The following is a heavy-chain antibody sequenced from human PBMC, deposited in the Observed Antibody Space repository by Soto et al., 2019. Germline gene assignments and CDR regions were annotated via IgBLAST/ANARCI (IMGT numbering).Heavy chain of an antibody. CDR1: GGSISSYY. V-gene: IGHV4-59*01. D-gene: IGHD4-4*01. Sequence: SETLSLTCTASGGSISSYYWSWIRQPPGKGLEWIGYIYYSGSTNYNPSLKSRVTISVDTSKNQFSLKLSSVTAADTAVYYCAGSPYYSNFDYWGQGTLVTVSS. J-gene: IGHJ4*02. CDR2: IYYSGST. CDR3: AGSPYYSNFDY.